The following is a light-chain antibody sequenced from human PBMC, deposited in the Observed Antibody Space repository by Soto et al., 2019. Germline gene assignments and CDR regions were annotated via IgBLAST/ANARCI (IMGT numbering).Light chain of an antibody. Sequence: EVVLTQSPGTLSLSPGERGTPSRTATQSVISRHISWYQQRPGQAPRLLIYTASSRATGIPERFSGSGSGTDFTLTITRLETEDFALYYCQHYGVSLWTFGKWTKVDIK. J-gene: IGKJ1*01. V-gene: IGKV3-20*01. CDR2: TAS. CDR3: QHYGVSLWT. CDR1: QSVISRH.